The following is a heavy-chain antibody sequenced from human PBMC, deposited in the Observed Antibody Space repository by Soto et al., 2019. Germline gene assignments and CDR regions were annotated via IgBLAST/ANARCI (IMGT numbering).Heavy chain of an antibody. D-gene: IGHD3-16*01. Sequence: QVQLVESGGGVVQPGRSLRLSCVASGFTFRHFGMHWIRQAPGKGLEWLTSISHDGGEKYYSDSVKGRFTISRDNSKNTLYLQMNSLRAEDTATYFCAKDREYYDDFDSCGQGTLVIVSS. J-gene: IGHJ4*02. V-gene: IGHV3-30*18. CDR1: GFTFRHFG. CDR3: AKDREYYDDFDS. CDR2: ISHDGGEK.